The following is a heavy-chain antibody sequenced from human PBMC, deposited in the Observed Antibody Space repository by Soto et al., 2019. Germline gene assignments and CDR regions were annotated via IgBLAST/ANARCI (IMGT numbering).Heavy chain of an antibody. CDR1: GDSFTSYG. V-gene: IGHV1-18*01. CDR2: ISAYNGNT. J-gene: IGHJ5*02. CDR3: ARVIPVAAAGTDWFDP. D-gene: IGHD6-13*01. Sequence: GTSVKLSCEACGDSFTSYGISWVRQAPRQGLEWMGWISAYNGNTNYAQKLQGRVTMTTDTSTSTAYMELRSLRSDDTAVYYCARVIPVAAAGTDWFDPWGQGTLVTVSS.